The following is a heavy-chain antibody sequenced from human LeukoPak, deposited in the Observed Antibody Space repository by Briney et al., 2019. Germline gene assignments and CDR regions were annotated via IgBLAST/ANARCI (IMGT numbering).Heavy chain of an antibody. CDR2: MNPNSGNT. CDR1: GYTFTNYD. Sequence: GASVKVSCKASGYTFTNYDINWVRQATGQGLEWMGWMNPNSGNTGYAQKFQGRVTITRNTSISTAYMELSSLRSEDTAVYYCARMYSNYEYYFDYWGQGTLVTVSS. CDR3: ARMYSNYEYYFDY. D-gene: IGHD4-11*01. V-gene: IGHV1-8*03. J-gene: IGHJ4*02.